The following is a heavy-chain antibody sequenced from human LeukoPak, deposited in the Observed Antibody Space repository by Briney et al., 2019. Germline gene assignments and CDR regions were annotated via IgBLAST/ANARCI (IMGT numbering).Heavy chain of an antibody. CDR3: AVNIAAATFDY. D-gene: IGHD6-13*01. CDR2: IRSNGGST. V-gene: IGHV3-64*01. J-gene: IGHJ4*02. CDR1: GFTFSSYA. Sequence: GGSLRLSCAASGFTFSSYAMHWVRQAPGKGLEYVSAIRSNGGSTYYANSVKGRFTISRDNSKNTLYLQMGSLRAEDMAVYYCAVNIAAATFDYWGQGTLVTVSS.